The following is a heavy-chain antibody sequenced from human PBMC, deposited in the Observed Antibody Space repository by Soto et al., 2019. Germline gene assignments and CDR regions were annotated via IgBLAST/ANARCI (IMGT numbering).Heavy chain of an antibody. CDR2: IYYSGST. V-gene: IGHV4-31*03. D-gene: IGHD2-15*01. J-gene: IGHJ5*02. CDR1: GGSISSGGYY. Sequence: QVQLQESGPGLVKPSQTLSLTCTVSGGSISSGGYYWSWIRQHPGKGLEWIGYIYYSGSTYYNPSLKSRVTISVDTSKNQFSLKLSSVTAADTAVYYCARANGRHIVVVVAATLGWFDPWGQGTLVTVSS. CDR3: ARANGRHIVVVVAATLGWFDP.